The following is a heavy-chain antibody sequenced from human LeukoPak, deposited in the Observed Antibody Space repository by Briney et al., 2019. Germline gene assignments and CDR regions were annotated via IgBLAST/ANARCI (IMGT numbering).Heavy chain of an antibody. V-gene: IGHV3-11*05. J-gene: IGHJ4*02. Sequence: TGGSLRLSCAASGFTFSDYYMSWIRQAPGKGLEWVSDISSTSIYTNYADSVKGRFTISRDNAKNSLYLQMNSLRAEDTAVYYCAREDGYSSSWYSDYWGQGTLVTVSS. D-gene: IGHD6-13*01. CDR2: ISSTSIYT. CDR3: AREDGYSSSWYSDY. CDR1: GFTFSDYY.